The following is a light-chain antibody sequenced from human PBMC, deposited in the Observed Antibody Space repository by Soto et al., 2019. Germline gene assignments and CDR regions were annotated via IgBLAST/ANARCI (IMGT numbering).Light chain of an antibody. CDR2: DAS. CDR3: QQRSNWPLT. Sequence: EIVLTQSPATLSLSPGERATLSCRASQSVSSYLAWSQKKPGQAPKLLIYDASNRATDIPARFSGSGSGTDSTLTISSLEPEDFAVYYCQQRSNWPLTFGGGTKVEIK. J-gene: IGKJ4*01. CDR1: QSVSSY. V-gene: IGKV3-11*01.